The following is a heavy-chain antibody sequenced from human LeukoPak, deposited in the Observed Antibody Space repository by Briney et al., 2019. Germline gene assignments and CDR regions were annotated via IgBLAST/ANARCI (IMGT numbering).Heavy chain of an antibody. J-gene: IGHJ3*02. D-gene: IGHD3-22*01. CDR2: ISAYNDNT. CDR3: ARERYDSSGYNDAFDI. CDR1: GYTFTSYG. V-gene: IGHV1-18*01. Sequence: ASVKVSCKASGYTFTSYGISWVRQAPGQGLEWMGWISAYNDNTNYAQKLQGRVTMTTDTSTSTAYMELRSLRSDDTAVYYCARERYDSSGYNDAFDIWGQGTMVTVSS.